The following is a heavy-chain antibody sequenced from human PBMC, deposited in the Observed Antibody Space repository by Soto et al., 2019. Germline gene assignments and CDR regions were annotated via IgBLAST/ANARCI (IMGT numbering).Heavy chain of an antibody. D-gene: IGHD1-1*01. Sequence: VQLVESGGGLVQPGGSLRLSCAASGFTFDSYWMSWVRRPPGKGLEWVANLNEDGRETYYIDSVKGRFTISRDNAKNSLYLQINSLRAEDTAVYYCARNDQPGTVDFWGRGTLVTVSS. CDR3: ARNDQPGTVDF. J-gene: IGHJ4*02. CDR2: LNEDGRET. V-gene: IGHV3-7*01. CDR1: GFTFDSYW.